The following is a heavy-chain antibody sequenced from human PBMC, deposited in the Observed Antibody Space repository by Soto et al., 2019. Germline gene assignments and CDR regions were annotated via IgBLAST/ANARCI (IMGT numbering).Heavy chain of an antibody. CDR3: VRGPTSGWNA. Sequence: QVQLQESGPGLVKPSGTLSLTCAVSGGSISNNNWWSWVRQSPGKGLEWIGEIHHSGSTNYNPSLKSRVTIAVDKAKTQFSLNLGSVTAADTAVYYCVRGPTSGWNAWGQGTLVTVSS. J-gene: IGHJ5*02. CDR1: GGSISNNNW. D-gene: IGHD6-19*01. CDR2: IHHSGST. V-gene: IGHV4-4*02.